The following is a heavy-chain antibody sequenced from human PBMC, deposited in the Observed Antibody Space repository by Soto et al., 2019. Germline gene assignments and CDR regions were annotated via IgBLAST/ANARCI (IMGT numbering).Heavy chain of an antibody. J-gene: IGHJ4*02. Sequence: EVQLVESGGGLVKPGGSLRLSCAASGFTFSSYSMNWVRQAPGKGLEWVSSISSSSSYIYYADSVKGRFTISRDNAKNSLYLQMNSLRAEDTAVYYCARGDDYIWGSYRYLGHFDYWGQGTLVTVSS. D-gene: IGHD3-16*02. V-gene: IGHV3-21*01. CDR3: ARGDDYIWGSYRYLGHFDY. CDR1: GFTFSSYS. CDR2: ISSSSSYI.